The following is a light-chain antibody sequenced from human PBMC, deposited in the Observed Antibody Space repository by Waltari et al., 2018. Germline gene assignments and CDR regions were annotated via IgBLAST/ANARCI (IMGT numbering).Light chain of an antibody. J-gene: IGKJ5*01. CDR2: GAS. CDR1: QSVSSN. Sequence: EIVMTQSPATLSVSPGERAPLSCRASQSVSSNLSWYQQKPGQAPMLLIYGASTRATGIPARFSGRWSGTEFTLTLSSLQSEDFAVYYCQQYNNWPPITFGQGTRLEIK. CDR3: QQYNNWPPIT. V-gene: IGKV3-15*01.